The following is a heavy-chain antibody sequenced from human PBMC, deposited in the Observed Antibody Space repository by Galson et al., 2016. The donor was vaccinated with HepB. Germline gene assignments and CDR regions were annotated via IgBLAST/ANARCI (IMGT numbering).Heavy chain of an antibody. CDR1: GFTFSNYD. J-gene: IGHJ3*02. CDR3: AREGGCSGGRCHNAAFDI. V-gene: IGHV3-13*01. D-gene: IGHD2-15*01. Sequence: SLRLSCAASGFTFSNYDMHWVRQATGKGLEWVSAIGAAGDTYYPGSVKGRFTISRENANNSLYLHMNSLRAGDTAVYYRAREGGCSGGRCHNAAFDIWGRGTMVTVSS. CDR2: IGAAGDT.